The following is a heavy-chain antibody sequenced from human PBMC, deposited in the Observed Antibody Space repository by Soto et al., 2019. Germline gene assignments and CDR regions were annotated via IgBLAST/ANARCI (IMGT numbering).Heavy chain of an antibody. CDR2: ITPDNGNT. CDR1: GYTFNTYT. Sequence: ASVKVSCKASGYTFNTYTIHWLRQAPGQSLEWMGWITPDNGNTYFSQKFQGRVTVTRDTSASTAYLELSSLTSEDTAVYYCAREPRHAVYFDYWGLGCLVTVSS. V-gene: IGHV1-3*01. J-gene: IGHJ4*02. CDR3: AREPRHAVYFDY.